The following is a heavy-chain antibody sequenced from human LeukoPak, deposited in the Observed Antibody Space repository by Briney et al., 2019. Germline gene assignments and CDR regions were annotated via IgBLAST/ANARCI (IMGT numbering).Heavy chain of an antibody. CDR2: ISGNGAGT. D-gene: IGHD6-19*01. J-gene: IGHJ4*02. CDR3: ASDIAVANY. V-gene: IGHV3-23*01. CDR1: GFTFSSHA. Sequence: PGGSLRLSCAPSGFTFSSHAMSWVRQAPGKGLEWVSGISGNGAGTYYRDSVKGRFTISRDNAKNSLYLQMNSLRAEDTAVYYCASDIAVANYWGQGTLVTVSS.